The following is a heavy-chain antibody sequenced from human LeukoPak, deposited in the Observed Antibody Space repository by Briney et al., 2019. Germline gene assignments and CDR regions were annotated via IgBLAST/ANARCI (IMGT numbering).Heavy chain of an antibody. V-gene: IGHV4-61*08. CDR1: GGSISSGGYY. J-gene: IGHJ4*02. D-gene: IGHD2-2*01. Sequence: SETLSLTCTVSGGSISSGGYYWSWIRQHPGKGLEWIGYIYYSGSTNYNPSLKSRVTISVDTSKNQFSLKLSSVTAADTAVYYCAGVVVPAAPGYHEDYWGQGTLVTVSS. CDR3: AGVVVPAAPGYHEDY. CDR2: IYYSGST.